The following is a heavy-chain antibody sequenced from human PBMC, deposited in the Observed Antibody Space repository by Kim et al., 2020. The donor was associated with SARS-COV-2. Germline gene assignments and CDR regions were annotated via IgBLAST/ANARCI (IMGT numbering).Heavy chain of an antibody. CDR1: GFSLSTSGVG. CDR2: IYWDDDN. CDR3: AHPLTLANAFDI. D-gene: IGHD3-9*01. J-gene: IGHJ3*02. V-gene: IGHV2-5*02. Sequence: SGPTLVKPTQTLTLTCTFSGFSLSTSGVGVGWIRQPPGKALEWLALIYWDDDNRYSPSLKSRLTITKDTSKNQVVLTMTNMDPVDTATYYCAHPLTLANAFDIWGQGTMVTVSS.